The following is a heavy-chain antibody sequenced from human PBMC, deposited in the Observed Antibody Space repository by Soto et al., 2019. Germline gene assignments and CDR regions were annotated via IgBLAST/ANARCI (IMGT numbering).Heavy chain of an antibody. CDR1: GFTFSGYA. J-gene: IGHJ4*02. V-gene: IGHV3-23*01. CDR3: AKATYYDFWSGSGPFDY. CDR2: ISGSGGST. Sequence: EVHLLESGGGLIQPGGSLRLSCAASGFTFSGYAMSWVRQAPGRGLEWVSAISGSGGSTFYADSVKGRFTISRDNSKDTMYLQMHSLRAADTAVYYCAKATYYDFWSGSGPFDYWGLGALVSVSS. D-gene: IGHD3-3*01.